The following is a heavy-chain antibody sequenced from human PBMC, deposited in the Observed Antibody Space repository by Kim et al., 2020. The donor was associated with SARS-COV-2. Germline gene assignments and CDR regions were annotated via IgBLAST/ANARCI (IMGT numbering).Heavy chain of an antibody. CDR2: IDKT. CDR3: AAEMSGRY. D-gene: IGHD3-3*01. J-gene: IGHJ4*02. V-gene: IGHV1-58*01. Sequence: IDKTNSAKKFQERVTITRDMSTSTAYMELSSLRSEDTAVYYCAAEMSGRYWGQGTLVTVSS.